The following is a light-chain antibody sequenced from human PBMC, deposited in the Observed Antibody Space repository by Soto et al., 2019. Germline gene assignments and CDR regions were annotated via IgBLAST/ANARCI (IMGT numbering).Light chain of an antibody. Sequence: QSALTQPASVCGSPGQSITISCTGTISDVGTYNYVSWYQQHPGNAPKLMIYEVTNRPSGVSDRFSGSKSGNTASLTISGLQAEDEADYYCSSYTSSSTYVFGTGTKVTVL. V-gene: IGLV2-14*01. CDR1: ISDVGTYNY. CDR3: SSYTSSSTYV. CDR2: EVT. J-gene: IGLJ1*01.